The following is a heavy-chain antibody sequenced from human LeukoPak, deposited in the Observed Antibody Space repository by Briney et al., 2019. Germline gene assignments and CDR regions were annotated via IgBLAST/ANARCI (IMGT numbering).Heavy chain of an antibody. V-gene: IGHV3-23*01. D-gene: IGHD6-13*01. J-gene: IGHJ4*02. CDR1: GFTFSSYA. CDR2: ISGSGGST. CDR3: ATYSSSWYCFDY. Sequence: GGSLRLSCAASGFTFSSYAMSWVRQAPGKGLEWVSAISGSGGSTYYADSVKGRFTISRDNSKNTLYLQMNSLRAEDTAAYYCATYSSSWYCFDYWGQGTLVTVSS.